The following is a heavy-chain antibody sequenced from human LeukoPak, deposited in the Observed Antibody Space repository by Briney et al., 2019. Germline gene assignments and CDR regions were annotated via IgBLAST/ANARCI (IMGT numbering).Heavy chain of an antibody. J-gene: IGHJ4*02. D-gene: IGHD3-10*01. Sequence: GGSLRLSCAASGFTFSSYSMNWVRQAPGKGLEWVSSITSSSSYIYYADSVKGRFTISRDNAKNSLYLQMNSLRAEDTAVYYCASPHDYYGSGSVDYWGQGTLVTVSS. V-gene: IGHV3-21*01. CDR2: ITSSSSYI. CDR3: ASPHDYYGSGSVDY. CDR1: GFTFSSYS.